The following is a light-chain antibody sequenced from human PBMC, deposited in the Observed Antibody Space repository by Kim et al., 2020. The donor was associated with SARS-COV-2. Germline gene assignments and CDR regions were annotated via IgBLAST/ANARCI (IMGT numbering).Light chain of an antibody. Sequence: TVTIAGTRSSGRIASNYVQGYQQRPGRAPTTMIYENDRRPSGVPDRFSGSIDSSSNSASLTISGLKTEDEADYSCQSVDSSTHSWVFGGGTQLTVL. V-gene: IGLV6-57*03. CDR1: SGRIASNY. CDR2: END. J-gene: IGLJ3*02. CDR3: QSVDSSTHSWV.